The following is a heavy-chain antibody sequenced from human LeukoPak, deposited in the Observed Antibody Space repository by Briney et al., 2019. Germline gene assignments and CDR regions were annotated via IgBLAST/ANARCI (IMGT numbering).Heavy chain of an antibody. CDR3: ARQVRYRGSGSYRNYMDV. CDR1: GGSLSDYY. D-gene: IGHD3-10*01. J-gene: IGHJ6*03. CDR2: ISHRGRT. Sequence: SETLSLTCAVYGGSLSDYYWSWIRQSPGKGLEWIGEISHRGRTYYNLSLKSRVTISIDTSKNQFSLKLSSVTAADTAVYYCARQVRYRGSGSYRNYMDVWGKGTTVTISS. V-gene: IGHV4-34*01.